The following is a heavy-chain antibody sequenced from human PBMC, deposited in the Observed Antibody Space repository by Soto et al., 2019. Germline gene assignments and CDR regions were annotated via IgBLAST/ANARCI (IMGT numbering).Heavy chain of an antibody. CDR1: GGSISTPGYS. J-gene: IGHJ6*02. D-gene: IGHD3-10*01. CDR3: APRHYYYYGLDV. CDR2: VYHNGNA. V-gene: IGHV4-30-2*01. Sequence: SETLSLTCPVSGGSISTPGYSWSWIRQPPGTAPEWIGYVYHNGNAYPKPSLKSRVTLSLDRAKNQFSLTMTSVTAADTRLYYRAPRHYYYYGLDVWGQGTTVTVSS.